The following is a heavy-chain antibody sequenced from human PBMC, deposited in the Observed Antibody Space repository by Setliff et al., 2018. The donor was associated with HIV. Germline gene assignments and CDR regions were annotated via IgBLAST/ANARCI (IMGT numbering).Heavy chain of an antibody. CDR1: GGSISSGGYY. D-gene: IGHD2-2*01. CDR2: ISYSGST. V-gene: IGHV4-31*03. J-gene: IGHJ4*02. Sequence: SETLSLTCTVSGGSISSGGYYWSWIRQHPGKGLEWIGYISYSGSTYYNPSLKSRVTISVDSSKSQFSLNLSSVTVADTAVYYCATVVPAAHFDYWGQGTQVTSPQ. CDR3: ATVVPAAHFDY.